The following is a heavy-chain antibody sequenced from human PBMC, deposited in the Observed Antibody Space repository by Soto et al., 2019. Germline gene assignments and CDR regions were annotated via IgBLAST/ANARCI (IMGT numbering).Heavy chain of an antibody. CDR3: ARTGGSSWYGNWFDP. CDR1: GYSFTSYW. D-gene: IGHD6-13*01. V-gene: IGHV5-10-1*01. CDR2: IDPSDSYT. J-gene: IGHJ5*02. Sequence: PGESLKISCKGSGYSFTSYWISWVRQMPGKGLEWMGRIDPSDSYTNYSPSFQGHVTISADKSISTAYLQWSSLKASDTAMYYCARTGGSSWYGNWFDPWGQGTLVTV.